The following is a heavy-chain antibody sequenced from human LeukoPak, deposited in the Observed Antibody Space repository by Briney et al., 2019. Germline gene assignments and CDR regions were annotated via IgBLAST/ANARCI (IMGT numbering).Heavy chain of an antibody. Sequence: GGSLRLSCAASGFTFSDYNMNWVRQAPGKGLEWVTSISSSATYIYYADSVKGRFTISRDNAKTSLSLQMNSLRAEDTAVYYCARILVVPAANYYYSYGMDVWGQGTTVTVSS. D-gene: IGHD2-2*01. CDR1: GFTFSDYN. CDR2: ISSSATYI. V-gene: IGHV3-21*06. CDR3: ARILVVPAANYYYSYGMDV. J-gene: IGHJ6*02.